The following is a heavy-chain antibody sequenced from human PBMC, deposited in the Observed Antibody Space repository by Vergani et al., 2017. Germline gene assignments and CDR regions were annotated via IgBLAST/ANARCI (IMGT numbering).Heavy chain of an antibody. V-gene: IGHV3-23*01. D-gene: IGHD3-10*01. CDR2: LSASDRRT. CDR1: GFTFIMHA. CDR3: AKEKVYYGSGSYYIDY. J-gene: IGHJ4*02. Sequence: EVQLLESGGDLVQPGGSLRLSCAASGFTFIMHAMSWVRQAPGKGLEWVSTLSASDRRTHYADSVKGRFTISRDNSKNTLYLQMNSLRAEDTAVYYCAKEKVYYGSGSYYIDYWGQGTLVTVSS.